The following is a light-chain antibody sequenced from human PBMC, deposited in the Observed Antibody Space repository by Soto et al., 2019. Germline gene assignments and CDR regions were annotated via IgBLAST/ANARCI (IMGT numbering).Light chain of an antibody. CDR1: QSVDSNY. J-gene: IGKJ1*01. V-gene: IGKV3-20*01. CDR3: HQYGSSPGT. Sequence: EIVLTQSPGTLSLSPGERATLSCRATQSVDSNYLAWYRQKPGQAPRLLIYGASRRATGVPDRFSGVGSGTDFTLTISRLEPEDFAVYYCHQYGSSPGTFGQGTKVDIK. CDR2: GAS.